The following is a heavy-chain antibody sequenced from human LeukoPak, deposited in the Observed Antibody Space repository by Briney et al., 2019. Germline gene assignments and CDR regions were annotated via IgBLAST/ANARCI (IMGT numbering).Heavy chain of an antibody. CDR3: ARDIAAAGTFDY. CDR2: IIPIFGTA. V-gene: IGHV1-69*05. J-gene: IGHJ4*02. D-gene: IGHD6-13*01. CDR1: GGTFSSYA. Sequence: GSSVKVSCKASGGTFSSYAISWVRQAPGRGLEWMGGIIPIFGTANYAQKFQGRVTITTDESTSTAYMELSSLRSEDTAVYYCARDIAAAGTFDYWGQGTLVTVSS.